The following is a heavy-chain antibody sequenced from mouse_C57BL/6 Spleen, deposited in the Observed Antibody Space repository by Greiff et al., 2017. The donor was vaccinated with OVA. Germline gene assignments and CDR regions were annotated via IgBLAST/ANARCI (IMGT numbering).Heavy chain of an antibody. CDR2: IDPSDSET. D-gene: IGHD1-1*01. CDR1: GYTFTSYW. V-gene: IGHV1-52*01. Sequence: QVQLQQPGAELVRPGSSVKLSCKASGYTFTSYWMPWVKQRPIQGLEWIGNIDPSDSETHYNQKFKDKATLTVDKSSSTAYMQLSSLTSEDSAVYYCARGGLLRYAMDYWGQGTSVTVSS. CDR3: ARGGLLRYAMDY. J-gene: IGHJ4*01.